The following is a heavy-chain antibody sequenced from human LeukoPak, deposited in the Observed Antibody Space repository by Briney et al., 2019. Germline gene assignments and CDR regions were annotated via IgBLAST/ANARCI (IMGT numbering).Heavy chain of an antibody. D-gene: IGHD3-10*01. CDR2: MNPNSGNT. CDR1: GYTFTSYD. V-gene: IGHV1-8*01. CDR3: ARGSRLWFGELLKKYYYYGMDV. Sequence: ASVKVSCKASGYTFTSYDINWVRQATGQGLEWMGWMNPNSGNTGYAQKFQGRVTMTRNTSISTAYMELSSLGSEDTAVYYCARGSRLWFGELLKKYYYYGMDVWGQGTTVTVSS. J-gene: IGHJ6*02.